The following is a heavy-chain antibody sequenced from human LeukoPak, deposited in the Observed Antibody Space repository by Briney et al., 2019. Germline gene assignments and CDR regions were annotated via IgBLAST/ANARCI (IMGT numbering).Heavy chain of an antibody. D-gene: IGHD3-16*01. CDR2: IYPGDSDT. V-gene: IGHV5-51*01. CDR1: GYTFTSYW. CDR3: ARHGGLEGSAFDI. J-gene: IGHJ3*02. Sequence: KVSCKASGYTFTSYWIGWVRQMPGKGLEWMGIIYPGDSDTRYSPSFQGQVTISADKSISTAYLQWSSLKASDTAMYYCARHGGLEGSAFDIWGQGTMVTVSS.